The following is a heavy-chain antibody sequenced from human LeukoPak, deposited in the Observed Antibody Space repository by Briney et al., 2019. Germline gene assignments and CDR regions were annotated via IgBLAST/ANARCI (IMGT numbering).Heavy chain of an antibody. V-gene: IGHV3-48*04. CDR3: ARSGYGDPEHFDY. Sequence: GGSLRLSCTASGFTFSSYSMNWVRQAPGKGLEWVSYISSSSSAIHDADSVKGRFTISRDNAKNSLYLQMNSLRAEDTAVYYCARSGYGDPEHFDYWGQGTLVTVSS. J-gene: IGHJ4*02. CDR1: GFTFSSYS. CDR2: ISSSSSAI. D-gene: IGHD4-17*01.